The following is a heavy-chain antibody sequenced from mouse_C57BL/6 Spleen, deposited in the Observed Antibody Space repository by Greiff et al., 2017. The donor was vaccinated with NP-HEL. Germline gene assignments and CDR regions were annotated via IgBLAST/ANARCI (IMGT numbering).Heavy chain of an antibody. CDR3: ARDEAGPYYFDY. J-gene: IGHJ2*01. Sequence: EVQLVESGPGLVKPSQSLSLTCSVTGYSITSGYYWNWIRQFPGNKLEWMGYISYDGSNNYNPSLKNRISITRDTSKNQFFLKLNSVTTEDTATYYCARDEAGPYYFDYWGQGTTLTVSS. CDR2: ISYDGSN. D-gene: IGHD3-2*02. CDR1: GYSITSGYY. V-gene: IGHV3-6*01.